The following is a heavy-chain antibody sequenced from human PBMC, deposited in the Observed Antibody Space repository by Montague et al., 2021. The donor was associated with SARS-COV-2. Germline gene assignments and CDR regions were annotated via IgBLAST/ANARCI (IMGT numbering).Heavy chain of an antibody. V-gene: IGHV4-59*01. CDR2: IYYSGST. J-gene: IGHJ4*02. D-gene: IGHD5-24*01. CDR1: GGSISSYY. CDR3: ARVFPRWLQFDPYFDY. Sequence: SETPSLTCTVSGGSISSYYWGWIRQPPGKGLEWIGYIYYSGSTNYNPSLKSRVTISVDTSKNQFSLKLSSVTAADTAVYYCARVFPRWLQFDPYFDYWGQGTLVTVSS.